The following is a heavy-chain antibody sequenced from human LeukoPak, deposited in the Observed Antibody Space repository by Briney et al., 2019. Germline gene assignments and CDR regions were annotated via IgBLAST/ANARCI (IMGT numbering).Heavy chain of an antibody. CDR3: ARVYGPNYYDSSPRLFDY. J-gene: IGHJ4*02. D-gene: IGHD3-22*01. CDR1: GGSFSGYY. Sequence: SETLSLTCAVYGGSFSGYYWSWIRQPPGKGLEWIGEINHSGSTNYNPSLKSRVTISVDTSKNQFSLKLSSVTAADTAVYYCARVYGPNYYDSSPRLFDYWGQGTLVTVSS. V-gene: IGHV4-34*09. CDR2: INHSGST.